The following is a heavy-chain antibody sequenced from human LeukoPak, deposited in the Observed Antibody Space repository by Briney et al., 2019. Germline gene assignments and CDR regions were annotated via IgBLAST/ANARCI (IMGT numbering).Heavy chain of an antibody. V-gene: IGHV1-8*01. Sequence: ASVKVSCKASGYTFTSYDINWVRQATGQGLEWMGWMNPNSGNTGYAQKFQGRVTMTRNTSISTAYMELSSLRSEDTAVYYCARPGGYYDSSGYYYDAFDIWGQGTMVTASS. J-gene: IGHJ3*02. CDR3: ARPGGYYDSSGYYYDAFDI. CDR2: MNPNSGNT. D-gene: IGHD3-22*01. CDR1: GYTFTSYD.